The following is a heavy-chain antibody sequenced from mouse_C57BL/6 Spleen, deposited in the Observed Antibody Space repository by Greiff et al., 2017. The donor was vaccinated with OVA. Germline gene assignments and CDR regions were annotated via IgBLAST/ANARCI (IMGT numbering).Heavy chain of an antibody. Sequence: EVKLMESGGGLVKPGGSLKLSCAASGFTFSSYAMSWVRQTPEKRLEWVATISDGGSYTYYPDNVKGRFTISSDNAKNNLYLQMSHLKSEDTAMYYCARDYYGSSPEYFDVWGTGTTVTVSS. CDR2: ISDGGSYT. CDR3: ARDYYGSSPEYFDV. V-gene: IGHV5-4*01. D-gene: IGHD1-1*01. J-gene: IGHJ1*03. CDR1: GFTFSSYA.